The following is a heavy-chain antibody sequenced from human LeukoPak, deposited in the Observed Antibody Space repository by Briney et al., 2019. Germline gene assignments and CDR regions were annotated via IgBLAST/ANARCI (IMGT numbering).Heavy chain of an antibody. Sequence: GGSLRLSCAASGFTVSSNYMSWVRQAPGKGLEWVSVISSSSSYTYYADSVKGRFTISRDNAKDSLYLQMNGLRVEDTAVYYCVRERYHGSGAPKYDFWGQGTLVTVFS. D-gene: IGHD3-10*01. CDR3: VRERYHGSGAPKYDF. CDR2: ISSSSSYT. V-gene: IGHV3-21*06. CDR1: GFTVSSNY. J-gene: IGHJ4*02.